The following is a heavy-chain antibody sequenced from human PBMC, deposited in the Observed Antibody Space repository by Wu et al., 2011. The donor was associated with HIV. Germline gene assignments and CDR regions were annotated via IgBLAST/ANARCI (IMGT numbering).Heavy chain of an antibody. Sequence: QVQLVQSGAEVKKPGASVKVSCKASGYTFSTSGVSWVRQAPGQGLEWMGWISTYSGNTKYAQRLQGGVTMTTDTPANTAYMELRSLRSDDTAVYYCARDESGSSSFYGMDVWGQGTTVTVSS. CDR2: ISTYSGNT. CDR1: GYTFSTSG. D-gene: IGHD1-26*01. V-gene: IGHV1-18*01. CDR3: ARDESGSSSFYGMDV. J-gene: IGHJ6*02.